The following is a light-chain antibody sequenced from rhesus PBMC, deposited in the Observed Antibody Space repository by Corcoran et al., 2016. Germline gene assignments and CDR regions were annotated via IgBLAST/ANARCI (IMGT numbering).Light chain of an antibody. V-gene: IGKV1-22*01. Sequence: DIQMTQSASSLSASVGDTVTITCQASQGISSWLAGYQQKPGKAPKLLIYKASSLQSGVPSRFRGSGSGTDFTLTISSLPPEDFASCYCLQSSSSLYCFVQGPKVGIK. CDR1: QGISSW. CDR3: LQSSSSLYC. CDR2: KAS. J-gene: IGKJ2*01.